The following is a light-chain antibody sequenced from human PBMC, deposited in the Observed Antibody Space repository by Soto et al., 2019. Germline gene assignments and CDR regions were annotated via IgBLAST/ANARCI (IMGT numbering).Light chain of an antibody. CDR3: QSYDSSLSGSV. V-gene: IGLV1-40*01. CDR2: SNT. J-gene: IGLJ3*02. CDR1: SSNIGAIYD. Sequence: QSVLTQPPSVSGAPGQRVTISCTGSSSNIGAIYDVQWYQQLPGAAPKLLIYSNTNRPSGVPDRFSGSKSGTSASLAITGLQAEDEADYYCQSYDSSLSGSVFGGGTKLTVL.